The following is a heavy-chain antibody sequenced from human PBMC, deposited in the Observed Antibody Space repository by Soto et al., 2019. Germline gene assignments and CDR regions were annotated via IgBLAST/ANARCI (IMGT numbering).Heavy chain of an antibody. CDR1: GGTFSSYT. CDR2: IIPILGIA. Sequence: ASVKVSCKASGGTFSSYTISWVRQAPGQGLEWMGRIIPILGIANYAQKFQGRVTITADKSTSTAYMELSSLRSEDTAVYYCARYYGYYGSGSYSYFDYWGQGTLVTVSS. V-gene: IGHV1-69*02. CDR3: ARYYGYYGSGSYSYFDY. J-gene: IGHJ4*02. D-gene: IGHD3-10*01.